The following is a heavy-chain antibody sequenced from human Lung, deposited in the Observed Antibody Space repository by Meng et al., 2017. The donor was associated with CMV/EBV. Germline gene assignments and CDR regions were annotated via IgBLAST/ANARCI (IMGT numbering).Heavy chain of an antibody. D-gene: IGHD2-2*02. J-gene: IGHJ4*02. Sequence: VQLVESGXGVVQPGXALRLSCATSGFTFGNYAMHWVRQAPGKGLEWLAFIGHDGNNEQYADSMKGRFTISRDNFNTLYLQMKSLTDEDTALYYCGRDYINSVDHWGQGTLVTVSS. CDR2: IGHDGNNE. V-gene: IGHV3-30*02. CDR1: GFTFGNYA. CDR3: GRDYINSVDH.